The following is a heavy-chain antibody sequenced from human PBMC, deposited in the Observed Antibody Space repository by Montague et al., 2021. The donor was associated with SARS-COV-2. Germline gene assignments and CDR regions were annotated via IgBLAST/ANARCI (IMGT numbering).Heavy chain of an antibody. V-gene: IGHV3-23*01. J-gene: IGHJ4*02. D-gene: IGHD1-1*01. CDR1: GFSFRSYA. CDR3: ARAPPHDWNDLRSLDY. CDR2: MSGAGGST. Sequence: SLRLSCAASGFSFRSYATHWVRQAPGKGLAWVSGMSGAGGSTYYADSVKGRFTISRDNSKNTLYLQMSSLRAEDTAIYYCARAPPHDWNDLRSLDYWGQGTLVTVSS.